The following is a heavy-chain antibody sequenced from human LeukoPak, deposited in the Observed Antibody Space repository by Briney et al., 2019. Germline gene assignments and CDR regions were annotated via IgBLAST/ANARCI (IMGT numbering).Heavy chain of an antibody. CDR2: MHYSGST. Sequence: KPSETLSLTCTVSGVSISGSIYYWGWIRQPPGKGLEWIATMHYSGSTYYNPSLKSRVTISVDTSKNQVSLKLTSVIAADTAVYYCATYKRGIPHEYWGQGTLVTVSS. J-gene: IGHJ4*02. V-gene: IGHV4-39*01. CDR1: GVSISGSIYY. CDR3: ATYKRGIPHEY. D-gene: IGHD1-1*01.